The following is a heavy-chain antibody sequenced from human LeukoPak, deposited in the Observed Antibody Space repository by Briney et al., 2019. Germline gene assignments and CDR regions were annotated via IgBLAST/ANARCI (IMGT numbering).Heavy chain of an antibody. J-gene: IGHJ6*02. CDR2: MNPNNGNT. CDR3: ARLASSSWPLYYYYGMDV. V-gene: IGHV1-8*01. Sequence: ASVKVSCKASGYTFTSYDINWVRQATGQGLEWMGWMNPNNGNTGYAQKFQGRVTMTRTTSISTAYMELSSLRSEDTAVYYCARLASSSWPLYYYYGMDVWGQGTTVTVSS. D-gene: IGHD6-13*01. CDR1: GYTFTSYD.